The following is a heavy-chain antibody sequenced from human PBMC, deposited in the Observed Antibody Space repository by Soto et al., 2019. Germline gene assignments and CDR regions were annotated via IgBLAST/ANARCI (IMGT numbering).Heavy chain of an antibody. J-gene: IGHJ4*01. CDR3: ARGHNYDNGGYQYFDY. V-gene: IGHV1-3*01. Sequence: GASVKVSCKTFGYTFTNYVIHWVRQAPGQGLEWMGWINAGTGNTKYSQKLQDRLTISRDTSAATAYLDLSRLASEDTAVYYCARGHNYDNGGYQYFDYWGHGTLVTVSS. CDR1: GYTFTNYV. D-gene: IGHD3-22*01. CDR2: INAGTGNT.